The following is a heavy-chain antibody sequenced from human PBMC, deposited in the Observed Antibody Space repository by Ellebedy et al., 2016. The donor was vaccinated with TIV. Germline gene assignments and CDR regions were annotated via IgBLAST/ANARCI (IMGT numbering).Heavy chain of an antibody. CDR2: INHSGST. Sequence: SETLSLTXTVSGGSISSYYWSWIRQPPGKGLEWIGEINHSGSTNYNPSLKSRLTISVDTSKNQFSLKLSSVTAADTAVYYCARGPSGLVGMDVWGKGTTVTVSS. D-gene: IGHD1-14*01. CDR3: ARGPSGLVGMDV. J-gene: IGHJ6*04. V-gene: IGHV4-34*01. CDR1: GGSISSYY.